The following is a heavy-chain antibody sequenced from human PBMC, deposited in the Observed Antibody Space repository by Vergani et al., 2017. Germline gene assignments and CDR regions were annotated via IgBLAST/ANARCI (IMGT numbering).Heavy chain of an antibody. Sequence: EVMLLQAAAEVKKPGESLQISCTYSESSIISNEIAWLRQMSGKGLQWMGNINPIDSKIAYSPSFQGQAIMSLDKSITTAYLQWRSLKASDTAIYYCTRHVPCGDGACLHFDHWGQGTQVTVSS. J-gene: IGHJ4*02. D-gene: IGHD2-21*01. CDR2: INPIDSKI. CDR1: ESSIISNE. CDR3: TRHVPCGDGACLHFDH. V-gene: IGHV5-51*01.